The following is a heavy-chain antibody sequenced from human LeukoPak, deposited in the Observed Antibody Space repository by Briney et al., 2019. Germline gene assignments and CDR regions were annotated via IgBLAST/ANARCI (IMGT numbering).Heavy chain of an antibody. V-gene: IGHV3-11*04. Sequence: GGSLRLSCAASGFTFSDYYMSWIRQAPGKGLEWVSYISSSGSSIYYADSVKGRFTISRDNSKNTLYLLMNSLRAEDTAVYYCARDMGYYDFWSGFDYWGQGTLVTASS. D-gene: IGHD3-3*01. CDR3: ARDMGYYDFWSGFDY. J-gene: IGHJ4*02. CDR1: GFTFSDYY. CDR2: ISSSGSSI.